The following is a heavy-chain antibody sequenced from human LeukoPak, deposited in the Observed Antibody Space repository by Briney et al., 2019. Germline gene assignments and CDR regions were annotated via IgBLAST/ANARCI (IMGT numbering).Heavy chain of an antibody. V-gene: IGHV2-5*02. CDR3: AHSRRWLHNPLMGDFDY. Sequence: SGPTLVNPTQTLTLTCTFSGFSLNTSGVGVGWIRQPPGKALEWLALIYWDDDKRYSPSLKTRLTITKDTSKNQVVLTMTNMDPVDTATNYCAHSRRWLHNPLMGDFDYWGQGTLVTVSS. CDR2: IYWDDDK. J-gene: IGHJ4*02. CDR1: GFSLNTSGVG. D-gene: IGHD5-24*01.